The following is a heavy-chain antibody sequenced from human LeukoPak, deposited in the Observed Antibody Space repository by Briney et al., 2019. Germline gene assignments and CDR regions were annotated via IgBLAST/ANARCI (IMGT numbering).Heavy chain of an antibody. V-gene: IGHV1-2*06. D-gene: IGHD2-2*01. CDR2: INPNSGDT. CDR3: ARDYCSSPSCLFDY. Sequence: GASVKVSFKASGYTFTGYHMHWVRQAPGQGLEWMGRINPNSGDTNYAQKFQGRVTMTRDTSISTAYMELSRLTSDDTAVYYCARDYCSSPSCLFDYWGQGTLVTVSS. CDR1: GYTFTGYH. J-gene: IGHJ4*02.